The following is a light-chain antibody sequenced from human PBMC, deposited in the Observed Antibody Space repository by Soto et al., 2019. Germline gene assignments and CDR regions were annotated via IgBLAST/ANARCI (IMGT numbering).Light chain of an antibody. Sequence: QSVLAQPASVSGSPGQSITISCTGTSSDVGRYNYVSWYQHHPGKAPKLIFYDVSNRPSGVSERFSVSKSGYTASLTISGLQAEDEADYYCNSYTTSSTYVFGTGTKATVL. CDR3: NSYTTSSTYV. V-gene: IGLV2-14*03. J-gene: IGLJ1*01. CDR2: DVS. CDR1: SSDVGRYNY.